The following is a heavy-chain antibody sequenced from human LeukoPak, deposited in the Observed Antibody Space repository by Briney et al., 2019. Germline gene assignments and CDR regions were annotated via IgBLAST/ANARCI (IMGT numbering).Heavy chain of an antibody. D-gene: IGHD3-9*01. CDR2: ISGSGGST. CDR1: GFTFSSYA. V-gene: IGHV3-23*01. CDR3: AKGHDYDILTGLRWFDP. J-gene: IGHJ5*02. Sequence: PGGSLRLSCAASGFTFSSYAMSWVRQAPGKGLGWVSAISGSGGSTYYADSVKGRFTISRDNSKNTLYLQMNSLRAEDTAVYYCAKGHDYDILTGLRWFDPWGQGTLVTVSS.